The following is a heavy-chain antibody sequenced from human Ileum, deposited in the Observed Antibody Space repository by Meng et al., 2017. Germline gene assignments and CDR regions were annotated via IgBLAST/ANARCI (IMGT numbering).Heavy chain of an antibody. CDR3: ARGGLTLERRPLDY. Sequence: GHLQCPRPGGWKPSGTLSLPWRVSGDSITNTHLWKWVRPPPGKGLEWIGEVYHSGSTNYNPSLQSRVTISIDKSKNQFSLNLTSVTVADTAVYYCARGGLTLERRPLDYWGQGTLVTVSS. D-gene: IGHD1-1*01. CDR2: VYHSGST. J-gene: IGHJ4*02. CDR1: GDSITNTHL. V-gene: IGHV4-4*02.